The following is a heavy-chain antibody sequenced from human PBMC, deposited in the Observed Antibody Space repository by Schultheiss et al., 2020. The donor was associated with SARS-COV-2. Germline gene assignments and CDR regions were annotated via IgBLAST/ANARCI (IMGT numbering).Heavy chain of an antibody. Sequence: ASVKVSCKASGYTFTSYGISWVRQAPGQGLEWMGWISAYNGNTNYAQKLQGRVTMTTDTSTSTAYMELRSLRSDDTAVYYCARIYCSSTSCYNEEKYFQHWGQGTLVTVSS. CDR3: ARIYCSSTSCYNEEKYFQH. J-gene: IGHJ1*01. V-gene: IGHV1-18*01. CDR2: ISAYNGNT. D-gene: IGHD2-2*02. CDR1: GYTFTSYG.